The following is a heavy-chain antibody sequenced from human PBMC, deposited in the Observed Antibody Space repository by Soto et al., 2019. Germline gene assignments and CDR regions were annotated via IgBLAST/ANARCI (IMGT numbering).Heavy chain of an antibody. D-gene: IGHD1-26*01. CDR1: NFSISSGYY. Sequence: PSETLSLTCVVSNFSISSGYYWGWIRQSPGKGLEWIASIYRSGTTSYNPSRKSRVTISVDPSKNQFSLMLTAVTAGDTAVYYCARTHSGSYYSVFNYWGRGSLVTVSS. CDR2: IYRSGTT. V-gene: IGHV4-38-2*01. CDR3: ARTHSGSYYSVFNY. J-gene: IGHJ4*02.